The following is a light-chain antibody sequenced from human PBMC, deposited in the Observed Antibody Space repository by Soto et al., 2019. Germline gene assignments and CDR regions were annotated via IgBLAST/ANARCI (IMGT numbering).Light chain of an antibody. J-gene: IGKJ1*01. CDR3: VQQSSYPQK. CDR1: QAIRNN. CDR2: AAS. V-gene: IGKV1-17*01. Sequence: DIQMTQSPSSLSASIGDRVTITCRASQAIRNNVGWYQQHPGKAPKRLIYAASDLESGVPSMFSGSASGTEFTLRISSLQPEDFATYYCVQQSSYPQKFGQGTRVEIK.